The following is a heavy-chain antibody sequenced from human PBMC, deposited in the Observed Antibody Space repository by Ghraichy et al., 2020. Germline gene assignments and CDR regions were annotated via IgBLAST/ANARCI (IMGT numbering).Heavy chain of an antibody. CDR3: AKDQGGSGWYVRGGYFDY. CDR2: ISGSGGST. CDR1: GFTFSSYA. D-gene: IGHD6-19*01. J-gene: IGHJ4*02. Sequence: GGSLRLSCAASGFTFSSYAMSWVRQAPGKGLEWVSAISGSGGSTYYADSVKGRFTISRDNSKNTLYLQMNSLRAEDTAVYYCAKDQGGSGWYVRGGYFDYWGQGTLVTVSS. V-gene: IGHV3-23*01.